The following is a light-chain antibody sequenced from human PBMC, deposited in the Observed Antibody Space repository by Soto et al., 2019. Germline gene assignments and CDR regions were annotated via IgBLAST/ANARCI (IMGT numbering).Light chain of an antibody. J-gene: IGKJ1*01. CDR2: HAS. Sequence: DIQMTQFPSTLPASVGDTVTITCRASQNIDRWVAWYQQKSGKAPKILIYHASSLETGVPSRFSGSGSRTESTLTISSVQPDDFASYYCQHYNSYGTFGQGTPVDIK. CDR3: QHYNSYGT. CDR1: QNIDRW. V-gene: IGKV1-5*01.